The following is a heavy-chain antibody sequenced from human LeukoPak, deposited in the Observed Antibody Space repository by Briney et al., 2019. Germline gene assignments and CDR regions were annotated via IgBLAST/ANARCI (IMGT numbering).Heavy chain of an antibody. CDR3: ARGARSVVPAASFDY. Sequence: GGSLRLSCAASEFTFSSYAMSWVRQAPGKGLEWVANIKQDGSEKYYVDSVKGRFTISRDNAKNSLYLQMNSLRAEDTAVYYCARGARSVVPAASFDYWGQGTLVTVSS. V-gene: IGHV3-7*01. CDR1: EFTFSSYA. D-gene: IGHD2-2*01. CDR2: IKQDGSEK. J-gene: IGHJ4*02.